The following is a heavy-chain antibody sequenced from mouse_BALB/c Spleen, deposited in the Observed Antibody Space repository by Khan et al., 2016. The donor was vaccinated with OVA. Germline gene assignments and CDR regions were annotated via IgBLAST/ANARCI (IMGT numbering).Heavy chain of an antibody. Sequence: QVQLKESGAELAKPGASVKMSCKASGYTFTSYWMHWVKQRPGPGLEWIGYINPSTGYSEYNQKFKDKATLTADKSSSTAYMQLSSLTSDDSAVYYCANHGSTSAWFAYWGQGTLVTVSA. CDR2: INPSTGYS. CDR3: ANHGSTSAWFAY. D-gene: IGHD1-1*01. V-gene: IGHV1-7*01. CDR1: GYTFTSYW. J-gene: IGHJ3*01.